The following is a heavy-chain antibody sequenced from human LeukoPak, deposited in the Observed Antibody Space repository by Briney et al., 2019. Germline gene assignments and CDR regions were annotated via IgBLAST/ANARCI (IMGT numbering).Heavy chain of an antibody. D-gene: IGHD3-9*01. CDR1: GGSLSGYY. Sequence: SETLSLTCAVYGGSLSGYYWSWIRQPPGKGLEWIGEINHSGSTNYNPSLKSRVTISVDTSKNQFSLKLSSVTAADTAVYYCARGRLRYFDWLLYGNYFDYWGQGTLVTVSS. CDR2: INHSGST. J-gene: IGHJ4*02. V-gene: IGHV4-34*01. CDR3: ARGRLRYFDWLLYGNYFDY.